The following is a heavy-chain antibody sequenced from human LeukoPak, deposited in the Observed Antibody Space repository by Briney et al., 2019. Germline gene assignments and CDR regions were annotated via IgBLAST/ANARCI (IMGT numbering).Heavy chain of an antibody. V-gene: IGHV3-15*01. CDR2: IKRKTDGGTT. CDR1: GFTFNNAW. J-gene: IGHJ4*02. CDR3: ITFSMIVVVITD. D-gene: IGHD3-22*01. Sequence: GGSLRLSCAASGFTFNNAWMSWVRQAPGKGLEWVGRIKRKTDGGTTDYAAPVKGRFNISRDDSKNTLYLQMNSLKTEDTAVYYCITFSMIVVVITDWGQGTLVTVSS.